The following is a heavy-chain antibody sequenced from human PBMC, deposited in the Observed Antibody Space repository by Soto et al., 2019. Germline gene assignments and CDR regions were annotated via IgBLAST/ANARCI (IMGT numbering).Heavy chain of an antibody. Sequence: QVQLVQSGAEVKQPGASVKVSCTASGYSFSGYGIHWVRQAPGQRPEWMGWVSAGNGITKFSQQFQGRVAAIRDIAASTAYMELRSLTSEDTAVYYCARGRSSWYLGTGAYYGMDVWGQGTTVCVSS. V-gene: IGHV1-3*01. J-gene: IGHJ6*02. CDR3: ARGRSSWYLGTGAYYGMDV. CDR1: GYSFSGYG. D-gene: IGHD2-2*01. CDR2: VSAGNGIT.